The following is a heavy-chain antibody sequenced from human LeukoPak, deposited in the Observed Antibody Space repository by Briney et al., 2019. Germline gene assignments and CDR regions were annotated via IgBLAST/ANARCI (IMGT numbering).Heavy chain of an antibody. Sequence: GGSLRLSCAASGFTFSSYAMSWVRQAPGKGLEWVSAISGSGSTIYYADSVKGRFTISRDNAKNSLYLQMNSLRAEDTAVYYCARADITIFGVSWGQGTMVTVSS. CDR2: ISGSGSTI. CDR1: GFTFSSYA. V-gene: IGHV3-48*04. CDR3: ARADITIFGVS. J-gene: IGHJ3*01. D-gene: IGHD3-3*01.